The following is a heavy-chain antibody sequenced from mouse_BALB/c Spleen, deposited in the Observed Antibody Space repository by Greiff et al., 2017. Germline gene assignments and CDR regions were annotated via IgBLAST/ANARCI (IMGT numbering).Heavy chain of an antibody. Sequence: EVQLVESGGGLVKPGGSLKLSCAASGFTFSDYYMYWVRQTPEKRLEWVATISDGGSYTYYPDSVKGRFTISRDNAKNNLYLQMSSLKSEDTAMYYCARDGSSYVAYWGQGTLVTVSA. CDR1: GFTFSDYY. CDR3: ARDGSSYVAY. V-gene: IGHV5-4*02. J-gene: IGHJ3*01. CDR2: ISDGGSYT. D-gene: IGHD1-1*01.